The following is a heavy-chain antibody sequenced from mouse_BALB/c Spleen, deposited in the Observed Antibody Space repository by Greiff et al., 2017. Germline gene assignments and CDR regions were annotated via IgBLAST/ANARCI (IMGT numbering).Heavy chain of an antibody. D-gene: IGHD2-4*01. CDR3: ARDYDWFAY. Sequence: VQLQQSGAELAKPGASVKMSCKASGYTFTSYWMHWVKQRPGQGLEWIGYINPSTGYTEYNQKFKDKATLTADKSSSTAYMQLSSLTSEDSAVYYCARDYDWFAYWGQGTLVTVSA. J-gene: IGHJ3*01. V-gene: IGHV1-7*01. CDR1: GYTFTSYW. CDR2: INPSTGYT.